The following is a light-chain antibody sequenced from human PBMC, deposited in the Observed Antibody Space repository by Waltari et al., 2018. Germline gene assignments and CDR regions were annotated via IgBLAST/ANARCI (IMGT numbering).Light chain of an antibody. CDR1: RSNIGAGYA. V-gene: IGLV1-40*01. CDR2: DNN. Sequence: QSVLTHPPSVSGAPGQRVTISCTGSRSNIGAGYAVHWYQQLPGTAPTLLIFDNNNRPSGVPDRFSGSKSGTSASLAITGLQAEDEADYYCQSYDSSLSAHVVFGGGTKLTVL. J-gene: IGLJ2*01. CDR3: QSYDSSLSAHVV.